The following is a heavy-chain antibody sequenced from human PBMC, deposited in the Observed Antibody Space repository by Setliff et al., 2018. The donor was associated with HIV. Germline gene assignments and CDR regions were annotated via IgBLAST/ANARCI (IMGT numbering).Heavy chain of an antibody. V-gene: IGHV3-30*03. CDR2: ISNDARQT. CDR3: ARARTVDFWSDSLAH. J-gene: IGHJ4*02. CDR1: GFQSTPYI. D-gene: IGHD3-3*01. Sequence: PGGSLRLSCVASGFQSTPYILHWVRQAPGKGLEWVAVISNDARQTYYADSVRGRFTISRDSTKNALYLKFYNPRPEDTAIYYCARARTVDFWSDSLAHWGQGTLVTVSS.